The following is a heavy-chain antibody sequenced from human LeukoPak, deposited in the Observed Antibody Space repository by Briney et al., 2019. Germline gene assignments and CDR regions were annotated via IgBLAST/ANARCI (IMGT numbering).Heavy chain of an antibody. D-gene: IGHD5-12*01. Sequence: PGGSLRLSCTASGFTFSSYWMTWVRQAPGKGPEFVANIKQDGSEKKYVDSLKGRFTISRDNAKNSVFLQINSLRAEDTAVYYCAREDGYNTMNHWGQEPWSPSPQ. CDR3: AREDGYNTMNH. J-gene: IGHJ5*02. CDR2: IKQDGSEK. V-gene: IGHV3-7*01. CDR1: GFTFSSYW.